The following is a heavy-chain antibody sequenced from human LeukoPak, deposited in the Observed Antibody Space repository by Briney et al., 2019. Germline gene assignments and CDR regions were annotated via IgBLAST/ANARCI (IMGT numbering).Heavy chain of an antibody. CDR1: GFXFSSYS. D-gene: IGHD1-26*01. Sequence: PGGSLRLSCAASGFXFSSYSINWVRQAPGKGLEWVSSITSSSSYTYYADSVKGRFTISRDNAKNSLYLQMDSLRAEDTAVYYCARARGSYYVGSDYWGQGTLVTVSS. J-gene: IGHJ4*02. V-gene: IGHV3-21*01. CDR3: ARARGSYYVGSDY. CDR2: ITSSSSYT.